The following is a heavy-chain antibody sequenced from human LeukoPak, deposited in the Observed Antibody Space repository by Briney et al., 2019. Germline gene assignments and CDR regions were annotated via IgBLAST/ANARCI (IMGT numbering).Heavy chain of an antibody. J-gene: IGHJ4*02. CDR2: IYPGDSDS. CDR3: ASASTDNEGWHRGSFDY. V-gene: IGHV5-51*01. CDR1: GYSFTNYW. Sequence: GESLKISCQTSGYSFTNYWIGWVRQMPGKGLEWMGIIYPGDSDSRYSPSFQGLVTISADKSVSTAYLQWSSLRASDTAIYYCASASTDNEGWHRGSFDYWGQGTLVTVSS. D-gene: IGHD3-10*01.